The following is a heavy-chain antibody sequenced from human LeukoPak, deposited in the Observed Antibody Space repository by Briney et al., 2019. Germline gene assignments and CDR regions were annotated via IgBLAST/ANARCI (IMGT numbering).Heavy chain of an antibody. J-gene: IGHJ3*02. CDR1: GYTFTDYY. CDR2: INHNSGGT. Sequence: ASVTVSFKASGYTFTDYYMHWVRQAPGQGVEWMGWINHNSGGTNYAQKFQGRVTITRDTSISTAYMELSRLRSDDTAVYYCARSPLDAFDIWGQGTIVTVSS. V-gene: IGHV1-2*02. CDR3: ARSPLDAFDI.